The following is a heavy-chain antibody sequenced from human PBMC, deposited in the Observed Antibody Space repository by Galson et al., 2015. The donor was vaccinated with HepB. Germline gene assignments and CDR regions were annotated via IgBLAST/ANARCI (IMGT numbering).Heavy chain of an antibody. J-gene: IGHJ6*02. CDR3: AKLRGRDSCFAMDV. CDR1: GFTFSNYA. Sequence: SLRLSCAASGFTFSNYAMNWVRQAPGEGLQWVSTISAGGVSTDYADSVKGRFTISRDNSKNTVFLQMNTLRAEDRAVYYCAKLRGRDSCFAMDVWGRGATVPVA. V-gene: IGHV3-23*01. CDR2: ISAGGVST. D-gene: IGHD2-21*01.